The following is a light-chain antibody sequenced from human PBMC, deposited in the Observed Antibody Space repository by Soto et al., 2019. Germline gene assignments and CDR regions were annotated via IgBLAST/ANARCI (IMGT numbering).Light chain of an antibody. CDR3: QQYNTWPWT. V-gene: IGKV3-15*01. Sequence: ETVMTQSPATLSVSPGERATLSCRASQSLNSNLAWYQQKPGRAPKLLIDGASDRATGIPDRFSGSGYGTDFTPSIRSLQSEDFAVYYCQQYNTWPWTFGQGTKVEIK. J-gene: IGKJ1*01. CDR1: QSLNSN. CDR2: GAS.